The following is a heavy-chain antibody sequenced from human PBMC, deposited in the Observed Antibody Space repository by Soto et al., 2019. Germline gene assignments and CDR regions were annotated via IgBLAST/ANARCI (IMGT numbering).Heavy chain of an antibody. V-gene: IGHV1-58*01. CDR2: IVVGSGNT. CDR3: AADSSRVVAATPAFDY. Sequence: SVKVSCKASGFTFTSSAVQWVRQARGQRLEWIGWIVVGSGNTNYAQKFQERVTITRDMSTSTAYMELSSLRSEDTAVYYCAADSSRVVAATPAFDYWGQGTLVTVSS. CDR1: GFTFTSSA. J-gene: IGHJ4*02. D-gene: IGHD2-15*01.